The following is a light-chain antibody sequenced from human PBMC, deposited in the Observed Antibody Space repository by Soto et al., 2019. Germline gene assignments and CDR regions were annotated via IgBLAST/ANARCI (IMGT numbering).Light chain of an antibody. V-gene: IGKV3-20*01. J-gene: IGKJ3*01. CDR3: QQYGSSPL. Sequence: EIVLTQSPGTLSLSPGERATLSCRASQSVSSSYLAWYQQKPGQAPRLLIYGASSRATGIPDRFSGSVSGTDFTLTISRLEPEDVAVYYCQQYGSSPLFGPGTKVDIK. CDR1: QSVSSSY. CDR2: GAS.